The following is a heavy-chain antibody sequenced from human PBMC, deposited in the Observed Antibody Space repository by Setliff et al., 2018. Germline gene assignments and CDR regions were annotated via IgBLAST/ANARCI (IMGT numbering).Heavy chain of an antibody. V-gene: IGHV4-39*07. CDR1: GGSISSSSYY. CDR3: ARESAYCSGGSCYFLGVVWFDP. CDR2: IYYSGST. D-gene: IGHD2-15*01. Sequence: PSETLSLTCTVSGGSISSSSYYWGWIRQPPGKGLEWIGSIYYSGSTNYNPSLKSRVTISVDTSKNQFSLKLSSVTAADTAVYYCARESAYCSGGSCYFLGVVWFDPWGQGTLVTVSS. J-gene: IGHJ5*02.